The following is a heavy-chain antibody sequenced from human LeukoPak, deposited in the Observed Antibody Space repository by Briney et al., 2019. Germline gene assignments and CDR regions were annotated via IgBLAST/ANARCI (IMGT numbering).Heavy chain of an antibody. D-gene: IGHD3-22*01. CDR3: AKDCPCRYYYDSSGYYLDY. CDR2: ISGSGGST. Sequence: PGGSLRLSCAASGFTFSSYAMSWVRQAPGKGLEWVSAISGSGGSTYYADSVKGRFTISRDNSKNTLYLQMNSLRAEDTAVYYCAKDCPCRYYYDSSGYYLDYWGQGTLVTVSS. V-gene: IGHV3-23*01. J-gene: IGHJ4*02. CDR1: GFTFSSYA.